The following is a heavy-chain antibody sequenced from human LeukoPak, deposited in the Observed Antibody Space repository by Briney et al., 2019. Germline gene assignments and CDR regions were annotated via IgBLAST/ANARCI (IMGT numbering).Heavy chain of an antibody. CDR2: ISISSNYI. Sequence: GGSLRLSCAASGFTFSRYSMNWVRQAPGKGLERVSSISISSNYIYYADSLKGRFTISRDNAKNSLYLQMNSLRAEDTAVYYCARDQSSVAGTTYNWFDPWGQGTLVTVSS. J-gene: IGHJ5*02. V-gene: IGHV3-21*01. D-gene: IGHD6-19*01. CDR3: ARDQSSVAGTTYNWFDP. CDR1: GFTFSRYS.